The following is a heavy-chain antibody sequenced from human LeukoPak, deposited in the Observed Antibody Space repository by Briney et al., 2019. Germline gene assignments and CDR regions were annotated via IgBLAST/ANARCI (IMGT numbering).Heavy chain of an antibody. J-gene: IGHJ6*03. CDR1: GGSISNSRYY. CDR2: IYYSGST. D-gene: IGHD3-10*01. CDR3: ARRATEPDYYYGSGSSVYYYMDV. Sequence: KPSETLSLTCTVSGGSISNSRYYWGWIRQPPGKGLECIGTIYYSGSTYYNPSLKSRVTISVDTSKNQFSLKLSSVTAADTAVYYCARRATEPDYYYGSGSSVYYYMDVWGKGTTVTISS. V-gene: IGHV4-39*07.